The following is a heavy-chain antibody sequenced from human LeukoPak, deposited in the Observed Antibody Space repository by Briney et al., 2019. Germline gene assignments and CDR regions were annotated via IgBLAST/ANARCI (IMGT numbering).Heavy chain of an antibody. CDR2: ISAYNGNT. D-gene: IGHD5-24*01. J-gene: IGHJ4*02. CDR3: ARHRMATIALDY. V-gene: IGHV1-18*01. CDR1: GYTFTSCG. Sequence: ASVKVSCKASGYTFTSCGISWVRQAPGQGLEWMGWISAYNGNTNYAQKLQGRVTMTTDTSTSTAYMELRSLRSDDTAVYYCARHRMATIALDYWGQGTLVTVSS.